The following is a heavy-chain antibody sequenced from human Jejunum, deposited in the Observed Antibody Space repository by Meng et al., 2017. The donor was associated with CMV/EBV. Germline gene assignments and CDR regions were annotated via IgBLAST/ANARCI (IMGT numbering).Heavy chain of an antibody. D-gene: IGHD3-10*01. V-gene: IGHV4-59*02. CDR3: ARDSYHYGSSTYNWFDP. CDR2: IHHSGTT. CDR1: GVSVSSYW. Sequence: GVSVSSYWWSWIRQSPGKGLEWIGYIHHSGTTNQNPSLRSRVIMSVDTSKNQFSLKLSSVTAADTAVYYCARDSYHYGSSTYNWFDPWGQGTLVTVSS. J-gene: IGHJ5*02.